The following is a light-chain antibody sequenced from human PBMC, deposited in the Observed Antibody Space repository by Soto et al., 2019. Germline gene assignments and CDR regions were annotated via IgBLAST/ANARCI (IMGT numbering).Light chain of an antibody. CDR2: DVL. CDR1: SSDVGSYND. Sequence: QSALTQPPSASGSPGQSITISCTGTSSDVGSYNDFAWYQQKPGTAPQLIIYDVLKRPAGVPDRFSSYKYGNTASLTVSGLRAEDEADYHGSSYAGNDTRMFGGGTKLTVL. J-gene: IGLJ3*02. V-gene: IGLV2-8*01. CDR3: SSYAGNDTRM.